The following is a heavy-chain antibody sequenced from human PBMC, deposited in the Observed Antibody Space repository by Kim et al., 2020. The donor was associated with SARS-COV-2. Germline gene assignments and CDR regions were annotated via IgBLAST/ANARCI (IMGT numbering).Heavy chain of an antibody. J-gene: IGHJ5*02. V-gene: IGHV4-59*13. CDR1: GGSISSYY. CDR2: IYYSGST. Sequence: SETLSLTCTVSGGSISSYYWSWIRQPPGKGLEWIGYIYYSGSTNYNPSLKSRVTISVDTSKNQFSLKLSSVTAADTAVYYCAIRGPYNWFDPWGQGTLVTVSS. CDR3: AIRGPYNWFDP.